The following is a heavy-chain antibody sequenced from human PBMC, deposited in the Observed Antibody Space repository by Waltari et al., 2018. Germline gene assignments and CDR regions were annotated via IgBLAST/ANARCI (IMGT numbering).Heavy chain of an antibody. CDR1: GFTFSSYA. V-gene: IGHV3-23*01. Sequence: EVQLLESGGGLVQPGGSLRLSCAASGFTFSSYAMSWVRQAPGKGLEWVSAISGSGGSTNDADSVKGRFTISRDNSKNTLYLQMNSLRAEDTAVYYCAKGGIAAARALFYYYYYMDVWGKGTTVTISS. CDR3: AKGGIAAARALFYYYYYMDV. D-gene: IGHD6-13*01. J-gene: IGHJ6*03. CDR2: ISGSGGST.